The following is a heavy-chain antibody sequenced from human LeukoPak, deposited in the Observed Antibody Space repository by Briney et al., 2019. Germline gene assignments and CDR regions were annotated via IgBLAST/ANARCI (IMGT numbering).Heavy chain of an antibody. CDR1: GFTFSSYA. J-gene: IGHJ6*03. CDR3: ARPLSSNYGYSYSYMDV. Sequence: GGSLRLSCAASGFTFSSYAMHWVRQAPGKGLEWVAVISYDGSNKYYADSAKGRFTISRDNAKNSLHLQMNSLRAEDTAVYYCARPLSSNYGYSYSYMDVWGEGTTVTVSS. V-gene: IGHV3-30-3*01. CDR2: ISYDGSNK. D-gene: IGHD4-11*01.